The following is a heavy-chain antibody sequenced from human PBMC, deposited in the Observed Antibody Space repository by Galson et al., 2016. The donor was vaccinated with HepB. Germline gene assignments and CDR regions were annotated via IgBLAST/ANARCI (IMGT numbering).Heavy chain of an antibody. Sequence: CAISGDSVSTNSAAWNWIRQSPSRGLEWLGRTYYRSKWYNAYVLSVKSRITIDPDPSKNQISLQLNSVTPEDTAVYYCARAKANWEGGGDNWFDPGGQGTLVTVSS. CDR3: ARAKANWEGGGDNWFDP. CDR1: GDSVSTNSAA. J-gene: IGHJ5*02. V-gene: IGHV6-1*01. CDR2: TYYRSKWYN. D-gene: IGHD7-27*01.